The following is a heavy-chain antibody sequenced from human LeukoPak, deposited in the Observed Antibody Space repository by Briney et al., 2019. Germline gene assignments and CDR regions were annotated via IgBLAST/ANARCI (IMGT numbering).Heavy chain of an antibody. CDR1: GYTFSTYW. CDR2: IYHGDSDT. D-gene: IGHD6-13*01. J-gene: IGHJ5*02. CDR3: VVAAAGARRFDP. V-gene: IGHV5-51*01. Sequence: RPGESLQISCKGSGYTFSTYWIGWMRQMPGKGLEWVGIIYHGDSDTRYSPSFQGQVTISADKSISTAYLQWSSLKPSDTAMYYCVVAAAGARRFDPWGQGTLVIVSS.